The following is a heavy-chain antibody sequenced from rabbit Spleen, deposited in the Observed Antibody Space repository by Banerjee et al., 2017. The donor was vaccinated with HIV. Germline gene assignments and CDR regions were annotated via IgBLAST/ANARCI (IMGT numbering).Heavy chain of an antibody. V-gene: IGHV1S40*01. CDR2: IYAVKGST. CDR3: ARGSAAMTMVITGYYLSL. Sequence: QSLEECVGDLVKPGASLTLTCKASAFSFSSGYYMSWVRRAQGEGLEWIGIIYAVKGSTDYASWVNGRFTISSDNAQSTVDLKMTSLTAADTATYFCARGSAAMTMVITGYYLSLWGPGTLVTVS. J-gene: IGHJ4*01. CDR1: AFSFSSGYY. D-gene: IGHD2-1*01.